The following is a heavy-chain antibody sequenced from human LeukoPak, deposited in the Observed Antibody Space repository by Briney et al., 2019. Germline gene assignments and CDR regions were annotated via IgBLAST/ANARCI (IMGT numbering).Heavy chain of an antibody. V-gene: IGHV3-21*01. Sequence: GGSLRLSCAASGFTFSSYSMNWVRQAPGKGLEWVSSISSSSSYIYYADSVKGRFTISRDNAKNSLYLQMNSLRAEDTAVYYCARVGGVRSALYYFDYWGQGTLVTVSS. CDR1: GFTFSSYS. CDR3: ARVGGVRSALYYFDY. J-gene: IGHJ4*02. CDR2: ISSSSSYI. D-gene: IGHD3-16*01.